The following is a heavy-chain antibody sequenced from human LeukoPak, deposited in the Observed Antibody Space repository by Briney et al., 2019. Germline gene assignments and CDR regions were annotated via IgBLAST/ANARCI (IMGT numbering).Heavy chain of an antibody. Sequence: QPGGSLRLSCATSQFNFNKFGMTWVRQAPGKGLEWVSSISGNGGSTQYADSVQGRFAISRDNSKNTLYLQMNSLRAEDTAVYYCAKGPRLQFYFDYWGQGTLVTVSS. CDR2: ISGNGGST. J-gene: IGHJ4*02. V-gene: IGHV3-23*01. CDR3: AKGPRLQFYFDY. CDR1: QFNFNKFG. D-gene: IGHD4-11*01.